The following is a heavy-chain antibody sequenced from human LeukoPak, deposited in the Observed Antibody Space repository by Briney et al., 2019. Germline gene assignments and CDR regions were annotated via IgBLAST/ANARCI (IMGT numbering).Heavy chain of an antibody. J-gene: IGHJ6*04. V-gene: IGHV4-34*01. CDR1: GGSFRGYY. CDR3: ARGPYDILTGPIGMGV. CDR2: INHSGST. D-gene: IGHD3-9*01. Sequence: SETRSLTCAVYGGSFRGYYWSWIRQPPGKRLEWIGEINHSGSTNYNPSLKSRVTISVDTSKNQFSLKLSSVTAADTAVYYCARGPYDILTGPIGMGVWGKGTTVTVSS.